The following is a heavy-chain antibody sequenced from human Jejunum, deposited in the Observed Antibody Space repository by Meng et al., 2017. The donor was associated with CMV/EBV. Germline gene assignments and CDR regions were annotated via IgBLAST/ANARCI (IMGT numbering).Heavy chain of an antibody. Sequence: INSYFWSWIRQPPGRGLEWIGYVYYTGSTNYNPSLKSRVTISIDTSKNQFFLNLSSVTAADTAVYYCARVPAELGSSSSWYYFDSWGQGRLVTVSS. CDR1: INSYF. D-gene: IGHD6-13*01. V-gene: IGHV4-59*01. CDR2: VYYTGST. CDR3: ARVPAELGSSSSWYYFDS. J-gene: IGHJ4*02.